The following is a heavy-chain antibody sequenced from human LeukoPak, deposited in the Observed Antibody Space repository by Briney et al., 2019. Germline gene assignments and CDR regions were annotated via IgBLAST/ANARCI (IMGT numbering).Heavy chain of an antibody. CDR2: IRYDGSNK. J-gene: IGHJ4*02. Sequence: GGTLRHSCAASGFTFSSYGMHWLRQAPGKGLEWVAFIRYDGSNKYYADSVKGRFTISRDNSKNTLYLQMNSLRAEDTAVYYCANPLRFDYWGQGTLVTVSS. CDR3: ANPLRFDY. V-gene: IGHV3-30*02. CDR1: GFTFSSYG. D-gene: IGHD4-17*01.